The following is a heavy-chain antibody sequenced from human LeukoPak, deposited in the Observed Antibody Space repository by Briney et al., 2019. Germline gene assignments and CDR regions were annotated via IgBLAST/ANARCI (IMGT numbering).Heavy chain of an antibody. D-gene: IGHD3-3*01. CDR3: ARETYYDFWSGYYIDY. CDR1: GGSISSYY. V-gene: IGHV4-4*07. CDR2: IYTSGST. J-gene: IGHJ4*02. Sequence: SETLSLTCTVSGGSISSYYWSWIRQPAGKGLEWIGRIYTSGSTNYNPSLKSRVTMSVDTSENQFSLKLSSVTAADTAVYYCARETYYDFWSGYYIDYWGQGTLVTVSS.